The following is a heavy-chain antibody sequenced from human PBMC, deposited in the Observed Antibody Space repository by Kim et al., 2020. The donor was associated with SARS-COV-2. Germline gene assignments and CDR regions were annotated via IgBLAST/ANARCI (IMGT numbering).Heavy chain of an antibody. D-gene: IGHD6-6*01. CDR2: IYYSGST. Sequence: SETLSLTCTVSGGSISSYYWSWIRQPPGKGLEWIGYIYYSGSTNYNPSLKSRVTISVDTSKNQFSLKLSSVTAADTAVYYCARDVAARGYDAFDIWGQGTMVTVSS. CDR1: GGSISSYY. J-gene: IGHJ3*02. V-gene: IGHV4-59*13. CDR3: ARDVAARGYDAFDI.